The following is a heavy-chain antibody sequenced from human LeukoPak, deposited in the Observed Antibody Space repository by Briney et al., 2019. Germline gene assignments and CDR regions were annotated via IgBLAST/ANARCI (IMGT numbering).Heavy chain of an antibody. Sequence: GESLKISCKGSGYSFTSYWIGWVRQMPGRGLEWMGIIYPDDSDTRYSPSFQGQVTISADKSISTAYLQWSSLKASDTAMYYCARHQGGNYDSSGYPDAFDIWGQGTMVTVSS. J-gene: IGHJ3*02. CDR1: GYSFTSYW. CDR2: IYPDDSDT. CDR3: ARHQGGNYDSSGYPDAFDI. V-gene: IGHV5-51*01. D-gene: IGHD3-22*01.